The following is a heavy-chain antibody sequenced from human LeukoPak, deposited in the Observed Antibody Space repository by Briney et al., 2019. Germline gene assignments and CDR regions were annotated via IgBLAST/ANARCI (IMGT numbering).Heavy chain of an antibody. CDR2: ISGSGGST. CDR1: GFTFSSYA. Sequence: GGSLRLSCAASGFTFSSYAMSWVRQAPGKGLESVSAISGSGGSTYYADSVKGRFTISRDNSKNTLYLQMNSLRAEDTAVYYCAKEAPSITMIVVVTRGAFDIWGQGTMVTVSS. V-gene: IGHV3-23*01. D-gene: IGHD3-22*01. J-gene: IGHJ3*02. CDR3: AKEAPSITMIVVVTRGAFDI.